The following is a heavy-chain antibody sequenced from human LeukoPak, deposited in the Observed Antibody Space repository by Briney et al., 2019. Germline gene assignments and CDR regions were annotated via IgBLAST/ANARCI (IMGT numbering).Heavy chain of an antibody. CDR2: IYYSGST. Sequence: PSQTLSLTCTVSGGSINSGSYYWSWIRHHPGKGLEWIGYIYYSGSTYYNPSLKSRVTISVDTPKNQFSLKLSSVTAADTAVYYCARDQQLSPLFDYWGQGTLVTVSS. D-gene: IGHD6-13*01. V-gene: IGHV4-31*03. J-gene: IGHJ4*02. CDR1: GGSINSGSYY. CDR3: ARDQQLSPLFDY.